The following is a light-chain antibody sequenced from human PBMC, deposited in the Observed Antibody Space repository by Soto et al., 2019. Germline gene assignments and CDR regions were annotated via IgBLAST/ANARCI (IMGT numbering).Light chain of an antibody. CDR2: GAS. J-gene: IGKJ4*01. CDR1: QSVSSN. V-gene: IGKV3-15*01. CDR3: QQYNNWPL. Sequence: EIVLTQSPGTLSLSPGGRATLSCRASQSVSSNLAWYQQKPGQAPRLLIYGASTRATGIPARFSGSGSGTEFTLTISSLQSEDFAVYYCQQYNNWPLFGGGTKVDIK.